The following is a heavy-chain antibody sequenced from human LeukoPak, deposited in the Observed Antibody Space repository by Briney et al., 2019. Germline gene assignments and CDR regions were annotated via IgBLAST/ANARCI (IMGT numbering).Heavy chain of an antibody. V-gene: IGHV4-30-2*01. CDR2: IYHSGST. CDR3: ARVPSRKGFFDY. CDR1: GGSISSGGYY. Sequence: SETLSLTCTVSGGSISSGGYYWSWIRQPPGKGLEWIGYIYHSGSTYYNPSLKSRVTISVDRSKNQFSLKLSSVTAADTAVYYCARVPSRKGFFDYWGQGTLVTVSS. J-gene: IGHJ4*02. D-gene: IGHD6-13*01.